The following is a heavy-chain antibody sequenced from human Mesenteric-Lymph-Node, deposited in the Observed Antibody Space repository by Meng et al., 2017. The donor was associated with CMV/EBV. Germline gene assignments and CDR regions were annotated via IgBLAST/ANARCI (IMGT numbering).Heavy chain of an antibody. CDR1: GFTFSSYG. CDR2: IWYDGSNK. J-gene: IGHJ6*02. V-gene: IGHV3-33*06. CDR3: AKDWSTVTGSYYYGMDV. D-gene: IGHD4-11*01. Sequence: GGSLRLSCAASGFTFSSYGMHWVRQAPGKGLEWVAVIWYDGSNKYYADTVKGRFTISRDNSKNTLYLQMNSLRAEDTAVYYCAKDWSTVTGSYYYGMDVWGQGTTVTVSS.